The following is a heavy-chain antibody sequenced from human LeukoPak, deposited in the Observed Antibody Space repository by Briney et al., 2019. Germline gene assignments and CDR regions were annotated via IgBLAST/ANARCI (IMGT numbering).Heavy chain of an antibody. CDR2: IYYSGST. CDR3: ASSASLELLLYYFDY. CDR1: GGSISSSSYY. J-gene: IGHJ4*02. Sequence: SQTLSLTCTVSGGSISSSSYYWGWIRQPPGKGLEWIGSIYYSGSTYYNPSLKSRVTISVDTSKNQFSLKLSSVTAADTAVYYCASSASLELLLYYFDYWGQGTLVTVSS. V-gene: IGHV4-39*07. D-gene: IGHD3-10*01.